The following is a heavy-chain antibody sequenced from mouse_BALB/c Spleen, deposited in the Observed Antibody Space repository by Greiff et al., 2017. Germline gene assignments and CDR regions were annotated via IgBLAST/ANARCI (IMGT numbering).Heavy chain of an antibody. Sequence: EVMLVESGGGLVKPGGSLKLSCAASGFTFSDYYMYWVRQTPEKRLEWVATISDGGSYTYYPDSVKGRFTISRDNAKNNLYLQMSSLKSEDTAMYYCARGYYDDDRVYAMDYWGQGTSVTVSS. V-gene: IGHV5-4*02. CDR3: ARGYYDDDRVYAMDY. J-gene: IGHJ4*01. CDR2: ISDGGSYT. D-gene: IGHD2-4*01. CDR1: GFTFSDYY.